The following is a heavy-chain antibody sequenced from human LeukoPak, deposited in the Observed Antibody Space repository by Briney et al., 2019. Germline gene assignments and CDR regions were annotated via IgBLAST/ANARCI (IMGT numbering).Heavy chain of an antibody. J-gene: IGHJ2*01. CDR2: IKQDGSEK. CDR1: GFTFSSYW. D-gene: IGHD4-17*01. V-gene: IGHV3-7*01. CDR3: ARVGGDYVFDWYFDL. Sequence: GGTLRLSCAASGFTFSSYWMSWVRQAPGKGLEWVVNIKQDGSEKYYVDSVKGRFTISRDNAKNSLYLQMNSLRAEDTAVYYCARVGGDYVFDWYFDLWGRGTLVTVSS.